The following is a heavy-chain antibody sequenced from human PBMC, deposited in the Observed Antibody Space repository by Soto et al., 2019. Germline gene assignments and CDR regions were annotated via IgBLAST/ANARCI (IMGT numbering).Heavy chain of an antibody. CDR2: IYYSGST. CDR3: ARSGPIVATTGPEGAFEI. D-gene: IGHD5-12*01. CDR1: GGSISSSNYY. Sequence: SETLSLTCSVPGGSISSSNYYWGCIRQSPGKGLEWIGSIYYSGSTYHNPSLKSRVTISVDTSKNQFSLRLSSVTAADTAVYYCARSGPIVATTGPEGAFEIWGQGTLVTVSS. V-gene: IGHV4-39*01. J-gene: IGHJ3*02.